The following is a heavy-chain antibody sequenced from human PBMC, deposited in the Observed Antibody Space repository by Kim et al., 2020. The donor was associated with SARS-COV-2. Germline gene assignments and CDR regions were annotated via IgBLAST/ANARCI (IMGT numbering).Heavy chain of an antibody. J-gene: IGHJ4*02. V-gene: IGHV1-69*02. Sequence: ANNAQTFQGRVTITPDKSTSTAYMELSSLRSEDTAVYYCARRKHGHFDYWGQGTLVTVSS. CDR2: A. D-gene: IGHD2-21*01. CDR3: ARRKHGHFDY.